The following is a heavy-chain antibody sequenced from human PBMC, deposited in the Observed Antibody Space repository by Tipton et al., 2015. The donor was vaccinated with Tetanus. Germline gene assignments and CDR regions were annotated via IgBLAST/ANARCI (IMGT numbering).Heavy chain of an antibody. CDR3: ARVSVRKHAFDI. J-gene: IGHJ3*02. CDR2: IWYDGSNK. D-gene: IGHD1-14*01. V-gene: IGHV3-33*01. CDR1: GFTFSSYG. Sequence: SLRLSCAASGFTFSSYGMHWVRQAPGKGLEWVAVIWYDGSNKYYADSVKGRFTISRDNSKNTLYLQMNSLRAEDTAVYYCARVSVRKHAFDIWGQGTMVTVSS.